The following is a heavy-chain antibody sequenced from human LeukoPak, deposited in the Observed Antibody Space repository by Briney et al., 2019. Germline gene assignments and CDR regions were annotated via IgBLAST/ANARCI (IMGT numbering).Heavy chain of an antibody. J-gene: IGHJ4*02. CDR3: ARGSMIVVVQFDY. Sequence: SETLSLTCTVSGYSISSGSYWGWIRQPPGKGLEWIGSIYYSGSTYYNPSLKSRVTISVDTSKNQFSLKLSSVTAADTAVYYCARGSMIVVVQFDYWGQGTLVTVSS. D-gene: IGHD3-22*01. CDR1: GYSISSGSY. V-gene: IGHV4-38-2*02. CDR2: IYYSGST.